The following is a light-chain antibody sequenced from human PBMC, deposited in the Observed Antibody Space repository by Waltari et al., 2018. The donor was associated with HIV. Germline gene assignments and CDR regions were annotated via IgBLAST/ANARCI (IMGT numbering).Light chain of an antibody. Sequence: QSVLTQPPSASGTPGQRVTISCSGSSSNIGSNTVNWYQQPPGTAPKLLIYSNNQRPSGVPDRFSGSKSGTSASLAISGLQSEDEADYYCAAWDDSLNARVFGGGTKLTVL. CDR3: AAWDDSLNARV. V-gene: IGLV1-44*01. J-gene: IGLJ3*02. CDR2: SNN. CDR1: SSNIGSNT.